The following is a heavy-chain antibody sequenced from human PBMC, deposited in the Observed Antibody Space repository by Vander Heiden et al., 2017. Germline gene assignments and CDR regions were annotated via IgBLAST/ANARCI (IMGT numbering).Heavy chain of an antibody. CDR3: ARVRVDATNAAFDI. CDR1: NGALMRGSYY. D-gene: IGHD2-15*01. V-gene: IGHV4-61*01. J-gene: IGHJ3*02. Sequence: QMQLHQSERQQVNLSETLSPASTVHNGALMRGSYYWSWIRQPRGKGLEWIGYIYYSGDTNYNPSLKSRVTISVDRSKNQFSLKLSSVNAADTAVYYCARVRVDATNAAFDIWGQGTMVTVSS. CDR2: IYYSGDT.